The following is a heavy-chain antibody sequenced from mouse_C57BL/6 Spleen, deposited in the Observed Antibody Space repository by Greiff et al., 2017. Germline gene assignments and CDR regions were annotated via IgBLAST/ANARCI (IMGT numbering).Heavy chain of an antibody. CDR2: ISYDGSN. V-gene: IGHV3-6*01. D-gene: IGHD2-3*01. CDR1: GYSITSGYY. Sequence: EVQRVESGPGLVKPSQSLSLTCSVTGYSITSGYYWNWLRQFPGNKLEWMGYISYDGSNNYNPSLKNRISITRDTSKNQFFLKLNSVTTEDTATYYCARGDGGGNYFDDWGQGTTLTVSS. J-gene: IGHJ2*01. CDR3: ARGDGGGNYFDD.